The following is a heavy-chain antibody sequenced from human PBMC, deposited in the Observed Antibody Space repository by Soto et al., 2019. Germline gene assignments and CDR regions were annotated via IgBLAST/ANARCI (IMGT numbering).Heavy chain of an antibody. V-gene: IGHV4-30-4*01. Sequence: TLSLTCTLSGGSISNGDYNWSWISQPPGKCLEWIGYIYYSGSTYYNPSLKSRVTISVDTSKNQFSLNLSSVTAADTAVYYCASRGGTEYYYYGMDVWGQGTTVTVSS. CDR2: IYYSGST. J-gene: IGHJ6*02. CDR3: ASRGGTEYYYYGMDV. D-gene: IGHD2-15*01. CDR1: GGSISNGDYN.